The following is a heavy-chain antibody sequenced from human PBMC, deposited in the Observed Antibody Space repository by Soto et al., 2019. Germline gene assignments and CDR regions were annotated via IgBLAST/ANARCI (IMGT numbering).Heavy chain of an antibody. Sequence: VPVKVSWEASGFAFASNCSSWARQATGQGLEWMGWISAYNGNTNYAQKLQGRVTMTTDTSTSTAYMELRSLRSEDTAVYYCARSMVVVTGLDFWGQGTLVTGSS. CDR2: ISAYNGNT. CDR1: GFAFASNC. CDR3: ARSMVVVTGLDF. D-gene: IGHD2-21*02. V-gene: IGHV1-18*01. J-gene: IGHJ4*02.